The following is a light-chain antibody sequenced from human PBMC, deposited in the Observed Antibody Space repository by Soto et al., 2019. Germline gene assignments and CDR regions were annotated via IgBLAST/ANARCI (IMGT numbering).Light chain of an antibody. CDR2: DVS. CDR3: SSYTSSSTLDV. CDR1: SSDVGGYNY. Sequence: LTQPRSVSGSPGQSVTISCTGTSSDVGGYNYVSWYQQHPGKAPKLMIYDVSNRPSGVSNRFSGSKSGNTASLTISGLQAEDEADYYCSSYTSSSTLDVFGTGTKVTVL. J-gene: IGLJ1*01. V-gene: IGLV2-14*01.